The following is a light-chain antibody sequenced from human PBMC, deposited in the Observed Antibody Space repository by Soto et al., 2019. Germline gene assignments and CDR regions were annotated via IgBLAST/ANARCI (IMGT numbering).Light chain of an antibody. CDR3: GTWYTGLNVHVV. V-gene: IGLV1-51*01. CDR1: SSNIGNNY. Sequence: QSVLTQPPSVSAAPGQKVTISCSGSSSNIGNNYVSWYQQLPGTAPKLLIYDNNKRPSGIPDRFSGSKSGTSATLGITGLQTGDEADYYCGTWYTGLNVHVVFGGGTKLTVL. CDR2: DNN. J-gene: IGLJ2*01.